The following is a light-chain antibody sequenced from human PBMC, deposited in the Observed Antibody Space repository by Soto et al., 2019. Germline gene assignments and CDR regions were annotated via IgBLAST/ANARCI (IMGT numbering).Light chain of an antibody. V-gene: IGKV3-15*01. Sequence: EIVMTQSPATLSVSPGERATLSCRASQSVSSNLAWYQQKPGQAPRLLIYGASTRATGIPARFSGSGSGTEFTLTISSRQSEDFAVYYCQKYNNWPPITFGQGTRLEIK. CDR2: GAS. CDR3: QKYNNWPPIT. CDR1: QSVSSN. J-gene: IGKJ5*01.